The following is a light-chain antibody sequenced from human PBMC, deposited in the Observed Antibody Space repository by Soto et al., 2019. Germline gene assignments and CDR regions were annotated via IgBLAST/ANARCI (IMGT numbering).Light chain of an antibody. CDR1: HDITSY. Sequence: DIQMTQSPSSLSASVGDRVTITCQASHDITSYLNWYQHKPGKAPKLLTYDASILEAGVPSRFSGSGYGTYFTFNISRLQPEDVATYYCTKCDYLPIFGPGTTVDFK. J-gene: IGKJ3*01. CDR3: TKCDYLPI. CDR2: DAS. V-gene: IGKV1-33*01.